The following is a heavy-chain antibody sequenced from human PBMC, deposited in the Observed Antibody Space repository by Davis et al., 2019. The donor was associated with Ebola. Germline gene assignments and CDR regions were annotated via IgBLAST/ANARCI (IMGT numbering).Heavy chain of an antibody. J-gene: IGHJ6*02. CDR3: ARAGQTIAARYYGMDV. Sequence: CPAPGFTFRSYGMHRGRQAPGKGRERGAVIPSDGSNKYYADSVKGRFTISRDNAKNTLYLQMNSLRAEDTAVYYCARAGQTIAARYYGMDVWGQGTTVTVSS. V-gene: IGHV3-30*03. D-gene: IGHD6-6*01. CDR2: IPSDGSNK. CDR1: GFTFRSYG.